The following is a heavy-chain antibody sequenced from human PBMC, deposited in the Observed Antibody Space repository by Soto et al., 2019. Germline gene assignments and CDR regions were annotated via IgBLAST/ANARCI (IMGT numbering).Heavy chain of an antibody. CDR3: ARDTSYSTDY. D-gene: IGHD2-2*01. V-gene: IGHV3-74*01. CDR2: INSDGSTT. J-gene: IGHJ4*02. CDR1: GFTFRSRW. Sequence: PRLSCATSGFTFRSRWMHWVRQAPGKGLVWVSYINSDGSTTTYADSVKGRFTISRDNAKNTVYLQMNSLRVDDTAVYYCARDTSYSTDYWGQGTLVTVSS.